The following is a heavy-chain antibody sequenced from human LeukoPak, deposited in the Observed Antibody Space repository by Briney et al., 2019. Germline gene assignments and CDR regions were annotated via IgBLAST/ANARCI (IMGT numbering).Heavy chain of an antibody. J-gene: IGHJ6*02. CDR2: INHSGST. Sequence: PSETLSLTCAVYGGSFSGYYWNWIRQPPGKGLEWIGGINHSGSTNYNPSLKSRVTISVDTSKNQFSLKLSSVTAADTAVYYCARELFTMVRGVIMWGGMDVWGQGTTVTVSS. CDR3: ARELFTMVRGVIMWGGMDV. CDR1: GGSFSGYY. V-gene: IGHV4-34*01. D-gene: IGHD3-10*01.